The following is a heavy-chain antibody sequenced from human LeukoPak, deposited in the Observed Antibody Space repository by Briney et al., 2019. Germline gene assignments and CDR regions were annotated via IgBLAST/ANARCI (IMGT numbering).Heavy chain of an antibody. V-gene: IGHV3-66*01. CDR1: GFTVSSNY. CDR2: IYSSGNT. D-gene: IGHD3-22*01. Sequence: GGSLRLSCAASGFTVSSNYMSWVRQAPGQGLEWVSVIYSSGNTYYADSVQGRYTMSRDNPENTLYLQMNSLRAEDTALYYCARAHDRGYYYGFDYWGQGTLVTVSS. J-gene: IGHJ4*02. CDR3: ARAHDRGYYYGFDY.